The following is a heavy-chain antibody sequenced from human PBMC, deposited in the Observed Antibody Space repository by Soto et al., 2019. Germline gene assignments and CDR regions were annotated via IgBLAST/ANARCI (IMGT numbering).Heavy chain of an antibody. D-gene: IGHD2-2*01. CDR1: GGTFSSYA. J-gene: IGHJ4*02. CDR3: AVAQYCSSTSCYLERGKSFDY. V-gene: IGHV1-69*13. Sequence: ASVKVSCKASGGTFSSYAISWVRQAPGQGLEWMGGIIPIFGTANYAQKFQGRVTITADESTSTAYMELSSLRSEDTAVYYCAVAQYCSSTSCYLERGKSFDYWGQGTLVTVSS. CDR2: IIPIFGTA.